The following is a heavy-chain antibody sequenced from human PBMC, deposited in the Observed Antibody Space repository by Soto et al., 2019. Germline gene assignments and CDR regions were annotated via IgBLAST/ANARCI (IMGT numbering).Heavy chain of an antibody. V-gene: IGHV3-7*04. J-gene: IGHJ4*02. CDR2: IKPDGSEK. CDR1: GFTFSSYW. D-gene: IGHD2-15*01. CDR3: ARVGCGGGTCYNY. Sequence: EVQLVESGGGLVQPGGSLRLSCAASGFTFSSYWMSWVRQAPGKGLEWMANIKPDGSEKHYVDSVKGRFTFSRDNAKNSLYVQMDGLRAEDTAVYYCARVGCGGGTCYNYWGQGTLVTVSS.